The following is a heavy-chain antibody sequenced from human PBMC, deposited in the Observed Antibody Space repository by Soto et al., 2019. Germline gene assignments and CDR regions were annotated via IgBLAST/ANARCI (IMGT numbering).Heavy chain of an antibody. J-gene: IGHJ4*02. CDR1: GYTFTSYD. V-gene: IGHV1-8*01. D-gene: IGHD6-19*01. CDR2: MNPNSGNT. Sequence: QVQLVQSGAEVKKPGASVKVSCKASGYTFTSYDINWVRQATGQGLEWMGWMNPNSGNTGYAQKFQGRVTMTRNTSISTAYMELSSLRSEDTAMYYCARGLKSWAQWLVLGVDYWGQGTLVTVSS. CDR3: ARGLKSWAQWLVLGVDY.